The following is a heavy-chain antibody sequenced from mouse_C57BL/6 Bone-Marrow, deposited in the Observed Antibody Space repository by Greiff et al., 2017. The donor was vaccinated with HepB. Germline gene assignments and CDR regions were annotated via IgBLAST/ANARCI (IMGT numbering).Heavy chain of an antibody. V-gene: IGHV14-4*01. CDR2: IDPENGDT. CDR3: TTWGYYGSSPWYFDY. CDR1: GFNIKDDY. Sequence: DVHLVESGAELVRPGASVKLSCTASGFNIKDDYMHWVKQRPEQGLEWIGWIDPENGDTEYASKFQGKATITADTSSNTAYLQLSSLTSEDTAVYYCTTWGYYGSSPWYFDYWGQGTTLTVSS. J-gene: IGHJ2*01. D-gene: IGHD1-1*01.